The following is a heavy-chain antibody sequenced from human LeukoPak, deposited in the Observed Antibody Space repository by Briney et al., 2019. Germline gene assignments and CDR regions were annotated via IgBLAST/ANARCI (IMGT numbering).Heavy chain of an antibody. CDR2: VNPNDGDT. CDR1: GYTFTDDY. V-gene: IGHV1-2*02. CDR3: ARANFLYCSSTTCLFDY. J-gene: IGHJ4*02. D-gene: IGHD2-2*01. Sequence: ASVKVSCKASGYTFTDDYMHWVRQAPGQGFEWRGWVNPNDGDTNYAQKFQGSVTMTRDTSIGTAHMEVSRLRSDDTAVYYCARANFLYCSSTTCLFDYWGQGTLVTVSS.